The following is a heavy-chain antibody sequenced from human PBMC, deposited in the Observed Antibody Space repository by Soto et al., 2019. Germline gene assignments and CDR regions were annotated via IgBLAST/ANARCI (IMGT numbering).Heavy chain of an antibody. CDR1: GYTFTSYD. CDR3: ARAPSYYDFWSGKNQVDI. CDR2: MNSNSGNT. J-gene: IGHJ3*02. Sequence: QVQLVQSGAEVKKPGASVKVSCKASGYTFTSYDINWVRQATGQGLEWMGWMNSNSGNTGYAQKFQGRVTMTRNTSISTAYMELSSLRSEDTVVYYCARAPSYYDFWSGKNQVDIWGQGTMVTVSS. D-gene: IGHD3-3*01. V-gene: IGHV1-8*01.